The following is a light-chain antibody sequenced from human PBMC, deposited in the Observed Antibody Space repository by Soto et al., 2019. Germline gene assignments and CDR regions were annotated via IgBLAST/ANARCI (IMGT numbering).Light chain of an antibody. CDR2: MAS. V-gene: IGKV2-28*01. J-gene: IGKJ2*01. CDR3: MQGLQPPYT. Sequence: DIVMTQSPLSLPVIPREPASISCRSSQSLHSYGYNILDWYLQKPGQSPQLLIQMASNRASGVPARFSGSGSGTDFTLTISRVEAEDIGVYFCMQGLQPPYTFGQGTKLEIK. CDR1: QSLHSYGYNI.